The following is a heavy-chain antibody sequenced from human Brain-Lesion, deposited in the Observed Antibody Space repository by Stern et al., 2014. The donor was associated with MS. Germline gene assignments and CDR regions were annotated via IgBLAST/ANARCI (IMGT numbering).Heavy chain of an antibody. CDR2: ISWNSGTI. D-gene: IGHD1-14*01. CDR1: GFTFDDYA. J-gene: IGHJ4*02. Sequence: VQLVESGGDLVQPGRSLRLSCVAFGFTFDDYAMHWVRQAPGKGLEWVAGISWNSGTIGYADSLKGRFTTSRDNAYSSLYLQMNSLRPEDTALYYCARDITGSSAYFAYWGQGTLVTVSS. CDR3: ARDITGSSAYFAY. V-gene: IGHV3-9*01.